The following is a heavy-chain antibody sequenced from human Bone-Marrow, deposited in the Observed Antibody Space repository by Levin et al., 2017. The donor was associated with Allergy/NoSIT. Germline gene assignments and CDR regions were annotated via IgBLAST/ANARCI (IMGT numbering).Heavy chain of an antibody. D-gene: IGHD1-1*01. CDR2: ISSSGSYE. CDR3: ATGASWNDVVVEY. CDR1: GFTFTDYS. Sequence: GGSLRLSCAASGFTFTDYSMNWVRQAPGKGLEWVSSISSSGSYEYYADSVKGRFTISRDNAEKSVYLQVSSLRAEDTAVYYCATGASWNDVVVEYWGQGILVTVSS. V-gene: IGHV3-21*01. J-gene: IGHJ4*02.